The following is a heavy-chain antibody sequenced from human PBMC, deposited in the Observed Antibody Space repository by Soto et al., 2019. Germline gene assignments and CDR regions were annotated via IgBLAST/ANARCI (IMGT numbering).Heavy chain of an antibody. V-gene: IGHV1-18*01. CDR1: GYTFRNYG. CDR3: SRGGRQFGTKSDNFDI. D-gene: IGHD3-10*01. Sequence: QVQLVQSGAELKKPGASVKVSCKASGYTFRNYGINWGRQAPGQGLEWMGWISAYNGSTKYAQKCQGRVTLATDTPTPTAYRELVSMKSAATAVDYCSRGGRQFGTKSDNFDIWGHGQTVPVS. CDR2: ISAYNGST. J-gene: IGHJ3*02.